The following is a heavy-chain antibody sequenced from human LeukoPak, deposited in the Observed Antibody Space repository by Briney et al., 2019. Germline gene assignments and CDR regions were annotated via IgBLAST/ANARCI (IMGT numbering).Heavy chain of an antibody. CDR1: GGSFSGYY. CDR2: INHSGSA. V-gene: IGHV4-34*01. CDR3: ARGQGTVTTH. J-gene: IGHJ4*02. D-gene: IGHD4-17*01. Sequence: SGTLSLTCAVSGGSFSGYYWTWIRQPPGKGLEWIGEINHSGSANYNPSLKSRVTILLDTSKNQFSLKVSSVTAADTAVYYCARGQGTVTTHWGQGTLVTVSS.